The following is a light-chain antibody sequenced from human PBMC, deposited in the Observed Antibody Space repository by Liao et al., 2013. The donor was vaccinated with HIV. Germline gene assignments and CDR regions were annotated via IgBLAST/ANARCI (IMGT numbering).Light chain of an antibody. V-gene: IGLV3-21*01. CDR1: NIGSKS. Sequence: SYELTQPPSVSVAPGKTATITCGGNNIGSKSVHWYQQKPGQAPVLVIYQDNKRHSGIPERFSGSNSGNTATLTISGTQATDEAVYYCQAWDTRVSYVFGTGTKVTVL. CDR3: QAWDTRVSYV. CDR2: QDN. J-gene: IGLJ1*01.